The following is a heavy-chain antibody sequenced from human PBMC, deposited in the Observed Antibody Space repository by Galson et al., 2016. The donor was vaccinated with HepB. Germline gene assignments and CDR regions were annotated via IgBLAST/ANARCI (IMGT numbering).Heavy chain of an antibody. CDR3: AKGGYFDWFDY. J-gene: IGHJ4*02. CDR2: INSDGSST. Sequence: SLRLSCAASGFTFSSYWMHWVRQAPGKGLVWVSRINSDGSSTTYAGSVKGRFTISRDNAKNTLYLQMNGLKAEDTAVYYCAKGGYFDWFDYWGQGTLATVSS. D-gene: IGHD3-9*01. CDR1: GFTFSSYW. V-gene: IGHV3-74*01.